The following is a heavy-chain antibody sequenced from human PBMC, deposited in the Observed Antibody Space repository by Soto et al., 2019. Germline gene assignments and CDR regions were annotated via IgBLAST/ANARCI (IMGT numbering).Heavy chain of an antibody. D-gene: IGHD3-16*02. J-gene: IGHJ3*02. V-gene: IGHV1-69*13. CDR1: GGTFSSYA. CDR3: ARVVPGELSLGAFDI. CDR2: IIPIFGTA. Sequence: SVKVSCKASGGTFSSYAISWVPQAPGQGLEWRGGIIPIFGTANYAQKFQGRVTITADESTSTAYMELSSLRSEDTAVYYCARVVPGELSLGAFDIWGQGAMVTVSS.